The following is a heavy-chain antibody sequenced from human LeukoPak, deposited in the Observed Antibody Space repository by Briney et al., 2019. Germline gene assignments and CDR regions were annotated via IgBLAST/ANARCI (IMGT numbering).Heavy chain of an antibody. V-gene: IGHV4-39*01. CDR2: IYYSGST. CDR3: ARRPRAGWFDP. CDR1: VGSISSSSYY. Sequence: SETLSLTCSVSVGSISSSSYYWGWIRQPPGKGLEWIGSIYYSGSTYYNPSLKSRVTISVDTSKNQFSLKLRSVTAADTAVYYCARRPRAGWFDPWGQGTLVTVSS. J-gene: IGHJ5*02.